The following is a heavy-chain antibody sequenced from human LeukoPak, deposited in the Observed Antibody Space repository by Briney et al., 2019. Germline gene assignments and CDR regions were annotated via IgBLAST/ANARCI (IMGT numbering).Heavy chain of an antibody. V-gene: IGHV3-11*04. CDR2: ISSSGSTI. Sequence: GGSLRLSCAASGFIFSDYYMSWIRQAPGKGLEWVSYISSSGSTIYYADSVKGRFTISRDNAKNSLYLQMNSLRAEDTAVYYCARDLYDSSGYYPGYWGQGTLVTVSS. CDR1: GFIFSDYY. CDR3: ARDLYDSSGYYPGY. D-gene: IGHD3-22*01. J-gene: IGHJ4*02.